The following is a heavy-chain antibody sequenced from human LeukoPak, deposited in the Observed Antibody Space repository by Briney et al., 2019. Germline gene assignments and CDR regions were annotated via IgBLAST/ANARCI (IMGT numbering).Heavy chain of an antibody. D-gene: IGHD3-10*01. V-gene: IGHV3-11*04. CDR1: GFTFSDYY. CDR2: ISSSGSTI. J-gene: IGHJ3*02. CDR3: ARDIVRGESVPADAFDI. Sequence: PGGSLRLSCAASGFTFSDYYTSWIRQAPGKGLEWVSYISSSGSTIYYADSVKGRFTISRDNARNSLYLQMNSLRAEDTAVYYCARDIVRGESVPADAFDIWGQGTMVTVSS.